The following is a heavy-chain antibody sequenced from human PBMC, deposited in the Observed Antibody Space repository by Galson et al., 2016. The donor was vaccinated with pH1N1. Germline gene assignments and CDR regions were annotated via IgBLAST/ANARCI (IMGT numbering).Heavy chain of an antibody. D-gene: IGHD3-22*01. Sequence: SLRLSCADSGFTFSSYWMSWVRQAPGKGLEYVSGINNLGGSTYYANSVKGRFTISRDNAKNTLYLQMGSLRPEDMAVYYCAREDYYDSSGFGYWGQGTLVTVSS. J-gene: IGHJ4*02. V-gene: IGHV3-64*01. CDR1: GFTFSSYW. CDR3: AREDYYDSSGFGY. CDR2: INNLGGST.